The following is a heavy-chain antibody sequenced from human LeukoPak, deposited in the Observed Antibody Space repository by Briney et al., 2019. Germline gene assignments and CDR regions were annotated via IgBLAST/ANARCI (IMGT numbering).Heavy chain of an antibody. J-gene: IGHJ4*02. D-gene: IGHD3-22*01. V-gene: IGHV3-23*01. CDR2: ISGSGGST. CDR3: ARDLRSSGYYAFDY. CDR1: GFTFSSYA. Sequence: GGSLRLSCAASGFTFSSYAMSWVRQAPGKGLEWVSAISGSGGSTYYADSVKGRFTISRDNSKSMLYLQMNSLRAEDTAVYYCARDLRSSGYYAFDYWGQGTLVTVSS.